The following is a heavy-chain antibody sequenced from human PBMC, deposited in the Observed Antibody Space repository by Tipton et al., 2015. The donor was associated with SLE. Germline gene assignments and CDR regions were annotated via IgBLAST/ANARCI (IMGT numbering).Heavy chain of an antibody. V-gene: IGHV3-7*01. J-gene: IGHJ4*02. D-gene: IGHD3-10*01. Sequence: SLRLSCEASGFTFSSYWMSWVRQAPGKGLEWVANIKEDGIEKYSVDSVKGRFTISRDNAKNSLYLQMDSLRAEDTAVYYCARDGYYGSGIDSWGQGTLVTVSS. CDR1: GFTFSSYW. CDR2: IKEDGIEK. CDR3: ARDGYYGSGIDS.